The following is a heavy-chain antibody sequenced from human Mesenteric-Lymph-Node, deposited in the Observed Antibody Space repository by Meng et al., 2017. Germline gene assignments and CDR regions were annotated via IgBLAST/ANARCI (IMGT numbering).Heavy chain of an antibody. V-gene: IGHV1-69*08. D-gene: IGHD6-13*01. CDR3: ARDLQLVLVY. CDR2: IIPILGIA. J-gene: IGHJ4*02. CDR1: GGTFSSYT. Sequence: QVQLLQSGAGVKKPGSSGKVSCTAAGGTFSSYTISWVRQAPGQGLEWMGRIIPILGIANYAQKFQGRVTITADKSTSTAYMELSSLRSEDTAVYYCARDLQLVLVYWGQGTLVTVSS.